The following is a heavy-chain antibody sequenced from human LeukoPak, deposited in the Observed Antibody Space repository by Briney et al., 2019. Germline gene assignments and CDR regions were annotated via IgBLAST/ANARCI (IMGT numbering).Heavy chain of an antibody. CDR3: ARDPYYDSSGYYYVWYFDY. V-gene: IGHV1-69*13. J-gene: IGHJ4*02. CDR2: IIPIFGTA. CDR1: GGTFSGYA. Sequence: ASAKVSCKASGGTFSGYAISWVRQAPGQGLEWMGGIIPIFGTANYAQKFQGRVTITADESTSTAYMELSSLRSEDTAAYYCARDPYYDSSGYYYVWYFDYWGQGTLVTVSS. D-gene: IGHD3-22*01.